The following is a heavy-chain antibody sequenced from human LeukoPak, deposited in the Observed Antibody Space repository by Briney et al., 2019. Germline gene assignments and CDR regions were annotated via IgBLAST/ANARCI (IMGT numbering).Heavy chain of an antibody. CDR3: ARDPYDVWRGYHDY. Sequence: PSETLSLTCAVSGYSISSGYYWGWIRQPPGKGLERIGSIYHTGSTYYNPSLKSRVTISVDTSRNQFSLKLSSVTAADTAFYYCARDPYDVWRGYHDYWGQGTLVTVSS. CDR2: IYHTGST. CDR1: GYSISSGYY. D-gene: IGHD3-3*01. J-gene: IGHJ4*02. V-gene: IGHV4-38-2*02.